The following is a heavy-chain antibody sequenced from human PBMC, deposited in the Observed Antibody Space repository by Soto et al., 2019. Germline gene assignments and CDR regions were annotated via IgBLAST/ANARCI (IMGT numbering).Heavy chain of an antibody. CDR1: GFTFSSYA. V-gene: IGHV3-23*01. D-gene: IGHD2-21*02. Sequence: GESLRLSCAASGFTFSSYAMSWVRQDPGKGLEWVSAITSSGGIIYYADSVKGRFTISRDNYKNTLYLQMNSLGAEDTAVYFCAKLPGDSWGYFDYWGQGTLVTVSS. CDR2: ITSSGGII. CDR3: AKLPGDSWGYFDY. J-gene: IGHJ4*02.